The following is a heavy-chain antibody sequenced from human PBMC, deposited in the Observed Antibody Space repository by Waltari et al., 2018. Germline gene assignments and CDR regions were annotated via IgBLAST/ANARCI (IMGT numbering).Heavy chain of an antibody. CDR3: AKIAQMGRWYFAL. V-gene: IGHV3-23*01. CDR1: GFSFSHAG. D-gene: IGHD2-8*01. CDR2: ISSSGSST. Sequence: EVQLLASGGGLIQPGGSLRLSRAASGFSFSHAGMSWVRQAPGKGPEWVSSISSSGSSTFYADSVKGRFTISRDNSKNMMYLQMNSLGAEDAAVYYCAKIAQMGRWYFALWGRGTLVTVSS. J-gene: IGHJ2*01.